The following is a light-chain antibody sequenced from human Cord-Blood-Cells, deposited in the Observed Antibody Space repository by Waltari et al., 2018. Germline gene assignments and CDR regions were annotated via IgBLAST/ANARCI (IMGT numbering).Light chain of an antibody. CDR3: QQYNNWFT. Sequence: EIVMTQSPATLSVSQGERATLSCRASQSVSSNLAWYQQKPGQAPRLLIYGASTRATGIPARFSGSGSGTEFTLTISSLQSEDFAVYYCQQYNNWFTFGPGTKVDIK. CDR1: QSVSSN. J-gene: IGKJ3*01. V-gene: IGKV3-15*01. CDR2: GAS.